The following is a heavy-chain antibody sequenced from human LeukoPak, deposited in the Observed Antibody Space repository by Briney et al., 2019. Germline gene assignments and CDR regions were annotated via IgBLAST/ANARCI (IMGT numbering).Heavy chain of an antibody. J-gene: IGHJ4*02. Sequence: GESLRLSCAASGFTFSSYSMNWVRQAPGKGLEWVSSISSRSSYIYYADSVKGRFTISRDNAKNSLYLQMNSLRAEDTAVYCCARGSSTHGEYYFDYWGQGTLVTVSS. CDR3: ARGSSTHGEYYFDY. CDR2: ISSRSSYI. CDR1: GFTFSSYS. D-gene: IGHD2-2*01. V-gene: IGHV3-21*01.